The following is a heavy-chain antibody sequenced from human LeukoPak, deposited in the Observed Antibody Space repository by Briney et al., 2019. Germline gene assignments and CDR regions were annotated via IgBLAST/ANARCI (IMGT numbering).Heavy chain of an antibody. CDR2: IYYSGST. J-gene: IGHJ4*02. D-gene: IGHD3-10*01. CDR1: GGSISSSSYY. CDR3: AGKGLWFGDWDPNYFDY. V-gene: IGHV4-39*01. Sequence: PSETLSLTCTVSGGSISSSSYYWGWIRQPPGKGLEWIGSIYYSGSTYYNPSLKSRVTISVDTSKNQFSLKLSSVTAADTAVYYCAGKGLWFGDWDPNYFDYWGQGTLVTVSS.